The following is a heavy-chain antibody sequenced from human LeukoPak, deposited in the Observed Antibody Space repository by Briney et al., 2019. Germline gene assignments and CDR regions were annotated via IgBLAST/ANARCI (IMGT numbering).Heavy chain of an antibody. Sequence: EASVKVSCKTFGYTFTSYAVHWLRQAPGQRLEWMGSINAGNGNTKYSQNFQARVTFTRDISASTVHVELSSLRSEDTAVYYCARENHSGYWGSHWYLDLWGRGTLVTVST. J-gene: IGHJ2*01. CDR2: INAGNGNT. CDR3: ARENHSGYWGSHWYLDL. V-gene: IGHV1-3*01. D-gene: IGHD3-22*01. CDR1: GYTFTSYA.